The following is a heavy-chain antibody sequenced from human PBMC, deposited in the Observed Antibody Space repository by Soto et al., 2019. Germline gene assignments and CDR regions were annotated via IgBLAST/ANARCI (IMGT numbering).Heavy chain of an antibody. D-gene: IGHD6-19*01. Sequence: RRLSCGASGFTFSNYYMSWIRQAPGKGLEWVSYISSTGRTIYYADSVKGRFTVSRDNAQNSLSLKLNSLRVEDTAVYYCARSYSSGWEFDYWGQGTQVTVSS. CDR1: GFTFSNYY. J-gene: IGHJ4*02. CDR3: ARSYSSGWEFDY. CDR2: ISSTGRTI. V-gene: IGHV3-11*01.